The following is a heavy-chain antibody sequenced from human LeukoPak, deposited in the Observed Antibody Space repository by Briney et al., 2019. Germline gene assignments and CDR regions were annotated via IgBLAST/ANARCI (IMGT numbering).Heavy chain of an antibody. J-gene: IGHJ4*02. V-gene: IGHV3-30-3*01. CDR1: GFTFSSYA. CDR3: ARGSVTMIVVVHFDY. Sequence: PGRSLRLSCAASGFTFSSYAMHWVRQAPGKGLEWVAVISYDGSNKYYADSVKGRFTISGDNSKNTLYLQMNSLRTEDTAVYYCARGSVTMIVVVHFDYWGQGTLVTVSS. CDR2: ISYDGSNK. D-gene: IGHD3-22*01.